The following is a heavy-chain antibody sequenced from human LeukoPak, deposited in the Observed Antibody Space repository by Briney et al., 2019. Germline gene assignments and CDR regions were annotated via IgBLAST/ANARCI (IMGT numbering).Heavy chain of an antibody. CDR3: ARELGSSRAFDI. Sequence: GGSLRLSCAGSGXSFSDYYVAWVRQTPGKGLQRVSFFDRGRDGKAHADSVEGRFASSRDKDKNSLYLLMNSLTADDTAVYYCARELGSSRAFDIWGQGTIVTVSS. J-gene: IGHJ3*02. D-gene: IGHD2-15*01. CDR1: GXSFSDYY. V-gene: IGHV3-11*05. CDR2: FDRGRDGK.